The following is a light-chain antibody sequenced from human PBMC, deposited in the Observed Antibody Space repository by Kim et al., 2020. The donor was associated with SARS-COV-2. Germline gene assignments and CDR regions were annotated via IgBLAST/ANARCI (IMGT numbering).Light chain of an antibody. CDR1: SSNIGNNY. V-gene: IGLV1-51*01. CDR2: DNI. J-gene: IGLJ2*01. Sequence: GQKVTISCSGTSSNIGNNYVSWYQQLPGTAPKPLIFDNIKRPSGIPDRFSGSKSGASATLGITGLQTGDEADYYCGTWDGSLSAVVFGGGTKVTVL. CDR3: GTWDGSLSAVV.